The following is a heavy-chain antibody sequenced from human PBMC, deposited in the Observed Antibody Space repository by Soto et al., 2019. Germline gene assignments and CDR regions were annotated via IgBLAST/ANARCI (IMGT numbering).Heavy chain of an antibody. CDR2: IIPIFGTA. D-gene: IGHD5-18*01. J-gene: IGHJ5*02. V-gene: IGHV1-69*01. CDR3: ARDWYSYGHLGNWFDP. CDR1: GGTFSSYA. Sequence: QVQLVQSGAEVKKPGSSVKVSCKASGGTFSSYAISWARQAPGQGLEWMGGIIPIFGTANYAQKFQGRVTISADESTSTAYMELSSLRSEDTAVYYCARDWYSYGHLGNWFDPWGQGTLVTVSS.